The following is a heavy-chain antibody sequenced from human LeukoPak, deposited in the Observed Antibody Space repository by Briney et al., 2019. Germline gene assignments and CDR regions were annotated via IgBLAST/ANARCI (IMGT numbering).Heavy chain of an antibody. CDR2: IIPILGIA. D-gene: IGHD4-23*01. J-gene: IGHJ4*02. V-gene: IGHV1-69*04. CDR3: ARDPPRGTVVTPPPFDY. CDR1: GGTFSSYT. Sequence: SVKVSFKASGGTFSSYTISWVRQAPGQGLEWMGRIIPILGIANYAQKYQGRVTFTADKATSTAYMELSSLRSEDTAVYYCARDPPRGTVVTPPPFDYWGQGTLVTVSS.